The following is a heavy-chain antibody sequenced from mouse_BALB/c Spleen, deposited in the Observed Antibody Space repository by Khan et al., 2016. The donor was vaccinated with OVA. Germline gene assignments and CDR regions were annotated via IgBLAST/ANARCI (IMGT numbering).Heavy chain of an antibody. D-gene: IGHD1-2*01. Sequence: EVQLVESGPGLVKPSQSLSLTCTVTGYSITSGYGWNWIRQFPGNKLEWMGYISYSGSTNYNPSLKSRISITRDTSKNQFFLQLNSVTTEDTAPYYCARTARIKYWGKGTTLTVSS. CDR3: ARTARIKY. CDR2: ISYSGST. CDR1: GYSITSGYG. V-gene: IGHV3-2*02. J-gene: IGHJ2*01.